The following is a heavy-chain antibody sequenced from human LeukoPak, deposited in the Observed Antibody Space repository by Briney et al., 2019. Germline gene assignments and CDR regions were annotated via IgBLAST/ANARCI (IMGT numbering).Heavy chain of an antibody. Sequence: GGSLRLSCAASGFTFSSHWMSWVPQAPGKAPEYLANRKQDGSEQYYVDSVKGRFTISRDNAKNSLYLQMNSLRAEDTAVYYCASQYYDILTGYYGYWGQGTLVTVSS. CDR2: RKQDGSEQ. CDR3: ASQYYDILTGYYGY. CDR1: GFTFSSHW. J-gene: IGHJ4*02. D-gene: IGHD3-9*01. V-gene: IGHV3-7*03.